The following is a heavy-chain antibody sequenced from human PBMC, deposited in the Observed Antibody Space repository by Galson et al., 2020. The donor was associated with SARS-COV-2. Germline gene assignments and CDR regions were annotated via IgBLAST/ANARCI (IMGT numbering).Heavy chain of an antibody. V-gene: IGHV3-21*01. Sequence: GGSLRLSCAASGFTFNSYTMNWVRQAPGQGLEWVSSISSSSTYLYYADSLKGRFSISRDNARNSLYLEMNSLRVEDTGVYYCARDASWAMFAMDVWGQGTTVTVSS. CDR3: ARDASWAMFAMDV. D-gene: IGHD3-10*02. J-gene: IGHJ6*02. CDR2: ISSSSTYL. CDR1: GFTFNSYT.